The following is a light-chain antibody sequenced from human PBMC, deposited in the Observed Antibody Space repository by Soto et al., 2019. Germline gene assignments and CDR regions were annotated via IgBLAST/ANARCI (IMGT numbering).Light chain of an antibody. CDR3: QVWDSSSDHYV. Sequence: SYELTQPPSVSVAPGKTARITCGENNIGSKSVHWYQRKPGQAPVVVIYYDSDRPSGIPERFSGSNSGNTATLTISRVEAGDEADYYCQVWDSSSDHYVFATGTKVTVL. CDR2: YDS. CDR1: NIGSKS. V-gene: IGLV3-21*04. J-gene: IGLJ1*01.